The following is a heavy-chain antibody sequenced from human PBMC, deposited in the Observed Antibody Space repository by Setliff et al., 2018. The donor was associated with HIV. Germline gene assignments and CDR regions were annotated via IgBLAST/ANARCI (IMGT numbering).Heavy chain of an antibody. J-gene: IGHJ4*02. CDR1: GGSVRGDPYY. V-gene: IGHV4-61*10. D-gene: IGHD3-10*01. Sequence: SETLSLTCTVSGGSVRGDPYYWSWIRKSAGKGLEWIGRIYATGGTNYNPSLKSRVTISLATSTNQFSLKLSSVTAADTAVYYCARAIGIISLYYFDSWGQGTLVTVSS. CDR2: IYATGGT. CDR3: ARAIGIISLYYFDS.